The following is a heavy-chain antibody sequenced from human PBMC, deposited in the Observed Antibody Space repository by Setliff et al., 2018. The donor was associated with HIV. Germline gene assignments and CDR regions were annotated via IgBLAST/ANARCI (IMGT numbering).Heavy chain of an antibody. Sequence: GESLKISCAASGFTFSTSAMHWVRQAPGKGLEWVAVISYDGNIKYYADSVKGRFTISRDNSKTSLHLQMNSLRDEDTAVYYCARGAGYENRRYYNYGFDVWGRGITVTVSS. D-gene: IGHD5-12*01. J-gene: IGHJ6*02. CDR3: ARGAGYENRRYYNYGFDV. CDR2: ISYDGNIK. CDR1: GFTFSTSA. V-gene: IGHV3-30*04.